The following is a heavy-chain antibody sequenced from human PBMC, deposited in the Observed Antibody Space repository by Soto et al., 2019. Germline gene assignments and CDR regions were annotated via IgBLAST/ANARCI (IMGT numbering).Heavy chain of an antibody. Sequence: GGSLRLSCAASGFTVSSNYMSWVRQAPGKGLEWVSVIYSGGSTYYADSVKGRFTISRHNSKNTLYLQMNSLRAEDTAVYYCAVAAGTMWYNWFDPWGQGTLVTVSS. V-gene: IGHV3-53*04. CDR1: GFTVSSNY. D-gene: IGHD6-13*01. CDR3: AVAAGTMWYNWFDP. CDR2: IYSGGST. J-gene: IGHJ5*02.